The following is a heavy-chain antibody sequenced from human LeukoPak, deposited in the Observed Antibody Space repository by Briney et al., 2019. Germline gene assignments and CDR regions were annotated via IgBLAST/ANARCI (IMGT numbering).Heavy chain of an antibody. CDR3: VRKVYYYMDV. Sequence: PGGSLRLSCAASGFTFDDYGMSWVRHAPGKGLEWVSGINWNGGSTDYADSVKGRFTSSRDNAKDSLYLQMDSLRAEDTAIYYCVRKVYYYMDVWGKGTTVTVSS. CDR2: INWNGGST. J-gene: IGHJ6*03. V-gene: IGHV3-20*04. CDR1: GFTFDDYG.